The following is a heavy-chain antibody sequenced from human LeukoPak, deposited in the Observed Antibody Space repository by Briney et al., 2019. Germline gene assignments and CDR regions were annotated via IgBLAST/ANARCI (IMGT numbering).Heavy chain of an antibody. CDR3: ARTSSWYAGAWFDS. J-gene: IGHJ5*01. D-gene: IGHD6-13*01. CDR1: RGSIRTADYY. Sequence: SETLSLTCTVSRGSIRTADYYWAWVRQPPGEGLEWLGSIYFSGTPYFNPSLKSRVAVSIDTSKNQFSLKVTSVNASDTAVYFWARTSSWYAGAWFDSWGQGTLVTVS. V-gene: IGHV4-39*01. CDR2: IYFSGTP.